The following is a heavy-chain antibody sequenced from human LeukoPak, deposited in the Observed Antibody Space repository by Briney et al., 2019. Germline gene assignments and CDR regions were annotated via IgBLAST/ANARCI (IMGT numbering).Heavy chain of an antibody. D-gene: IGHD3-22*01. J-gene: IGHJ4*02. V-gene: IGHV4-59*08. CDR1: GGSISSYY. CDR3: ARHIAGSGYQGLDF. CDR2: IYYRGST. Sequence: SETLSLTCAVSGGSISSYYWSWLRQPPGKGLGWVGYIYYRGSTKYNPSFQGRVTISVDKSMNNFSLKRSFVPAAATAMYYCARHIAGSGYQGLDFGGQGTRVTGSS.